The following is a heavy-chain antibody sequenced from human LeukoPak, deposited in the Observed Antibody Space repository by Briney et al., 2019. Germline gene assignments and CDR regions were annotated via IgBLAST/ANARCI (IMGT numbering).Heavy chain of an antibody. CDR1: GFTFSSYS. V-gene: IGHV3-21*01. D-gene: IGHD1-26*01. J-gene: IGHJ4*02. Sequence: PGGSLRLSCAASGFTFSSYSMNWVRQAPGKGLEWVSSISSSSSYIYYADSVKGRFTLSRDNSKNTLYLQMNSLRAEDTAVYYCAKRNSGNYFDDWGQGSLVTVSS. CDR2: ISSSSSYI. CDR3: AKRNSGNYFDD.